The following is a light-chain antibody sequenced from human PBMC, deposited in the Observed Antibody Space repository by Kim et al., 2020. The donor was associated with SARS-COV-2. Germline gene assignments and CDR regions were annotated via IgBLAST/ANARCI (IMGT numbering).Light chain of an antibody. J-gene: IGKJ4*01. Sequence: VSPGERATLFCRASQSVSRHLAWYQQKPGQAPSLLIYSVSTRATGIPARFSASGSGTEFTLTINSLQSEDFAVYYCQQHNDWPLTFGGGTKVDIK. V-gene: IGKV3-15*01. CDR3: QQHNDWPLT. CDR2: SVS. CDR1: QSVSRH.